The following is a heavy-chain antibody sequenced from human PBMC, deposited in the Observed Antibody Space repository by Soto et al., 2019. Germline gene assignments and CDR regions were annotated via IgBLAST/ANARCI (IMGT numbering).Heavy chain of an antibody. CDR3: ARDLSREGYYDSSGYYYYYGMDV. CDR1: GFTFSSYA. V-gene: IGHV3-30-3*01. CDR2: ISYDGSNK. D-gene: IGHD3-22*01. J-gene: IGHJ6*02. Sequence: GGSLRLSCAASGFTFSSYAMHWVRQAPGKGLEWVAVISYDGSNKYYADSVKGRFTISRDNSKNTLYLQMNSLRAEDTAVYYYARDLSREGYYDSSGYYYYYGMDVWGQGTTVTVSS.